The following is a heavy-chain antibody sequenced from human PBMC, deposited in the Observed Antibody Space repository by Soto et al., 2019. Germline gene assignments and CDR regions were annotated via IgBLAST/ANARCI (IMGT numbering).Heavy chain of an antibody. J-gene: IGHJ4*02. CDR3: ARLPINGTTHFDY. V-gene: IGHV4-59*08. CDR2: IYYSGST. D-gene: IGHD1-20*01. CDR1: GGSISSYY. Sequence: SETLSLTCTVSGGSISSYYWSWIRQPPGKGLEWIGYIYYSGSTNYNPSLKSRVTISVDTSKNQFSLKLSSVTAADTAVYYCARLPINGTTHFDYWGQGALVTVS.